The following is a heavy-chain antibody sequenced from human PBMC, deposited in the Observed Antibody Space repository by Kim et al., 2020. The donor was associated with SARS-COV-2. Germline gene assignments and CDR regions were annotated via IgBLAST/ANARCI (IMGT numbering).Heavy chain of an antibody. Sequence: GGSLRLSCAASGFTFTSYAMSWVRQAPGKGLEWVSAISGSGGSTYYADSVKGRFTISRDNSKNTLYLQMNSLRAEDTAVYYCAIKAAVARIGSDYWGQGTLVTVSS. CDR3: AIKAAVARIGSDY. CDR1: GFTFTSYA. J-gene: IGHJ4*02. D-gene: IGHD6-19*01. V-gene: IGHV3-23*01. CDR2: ISGSGGST.